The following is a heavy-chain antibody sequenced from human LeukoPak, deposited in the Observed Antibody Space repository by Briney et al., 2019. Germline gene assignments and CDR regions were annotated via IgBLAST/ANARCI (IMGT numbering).Heavy chain of an antibody. CDR3: ARAYDFWSGYDNDY. J-gene: IGHJ4*02. V-gene: IGHV3-74*01. CDR2: INSDGSST. CDR1: GFTFSSYW. D-gene: IGHD3-3*01. Sequence: GGSLRLSCAASGFTFSSYWMHWVRQAPGRGLVWVSRINSDGSSTSYADSVKGRFTISRDNAKNTLYLQMNSLRAEDTAVYYCARAYDFWSGYDNDYWGQGTLVTVSS.